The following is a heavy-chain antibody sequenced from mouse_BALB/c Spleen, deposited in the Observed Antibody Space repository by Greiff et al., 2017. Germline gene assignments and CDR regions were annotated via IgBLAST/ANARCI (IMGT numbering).Heavy chain of an antibody. CDR2: ISSGGSYT. CDR3: ARHYDYDGFDY. J-gene: IGHJ2*01. V-gene: IGHV5-9-4*01. CDR1: GFTFSSYA. D-gene: IGHD2-4*01. Sequence: EVKLMESGGGLVKPGGSLKLSCAASGFTFSSYAMSWVRQSPEKRLEWVAEISSGGSYTYYPDTVTGRFTISRDNAKNTLYLEMSSLRSEDTAMYYCARHYDYDGFDYWGQGTTLTVSS.